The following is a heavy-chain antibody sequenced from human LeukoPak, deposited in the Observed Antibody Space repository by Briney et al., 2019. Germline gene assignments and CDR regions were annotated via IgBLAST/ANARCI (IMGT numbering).Heavy chain of an antibody. J-gene: IGHJ3*02. V-gene: IGHV4-34*01. CDR1: GGSFSGYY. CDR3: ARVHRRYCSSTSCYRNAFDI. CDR2: INHSGST. D-gene: IGHD2-2*02. Sequence: SETLSLTCAVYGGSFSGYYWSWIRQPPGKGLEWIGEINHSGSTNYNPSLKSRVTISVDTSKNQFSLKLSSVTAADTAVYYCARVHRRYCSSTSCYRNAFDIWGQGTMVTVSS.